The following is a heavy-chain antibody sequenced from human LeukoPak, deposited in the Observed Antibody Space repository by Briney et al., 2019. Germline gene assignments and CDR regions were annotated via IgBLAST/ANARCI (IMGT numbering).Heavy chain of an antibody. J-gene: IGHJ5*01. D-gene: IGHD6-19*01. CDR3: ARDPSNTSGWYIWFDF. CDR1: GCTFKNYG. Sequence: GASVKVSFKASGCTFKNYGISWVRQAPGQGLEWMGWISTYNGDTKHAQKVQGRLTLTADASTSTAYMELRGLRSDDTAVYYCARDPSNTSGWYIWFDFWGQGTLVTVSS. CDR2: ISTYNGDT. V-gene: IGHV1-18*04.